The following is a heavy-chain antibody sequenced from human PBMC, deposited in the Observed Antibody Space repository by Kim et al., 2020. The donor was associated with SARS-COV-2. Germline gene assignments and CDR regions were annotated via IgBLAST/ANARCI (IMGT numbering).Heavy chain of an antibody. CDR2: IKSKTDGGTT. CDR3: TTAPEKNYYYYMDV. J-gene: IGHJ6*03. V-gene: IGHV3-15*01. Sequence: GGSLRLSCAASGFTFSNAWMSWVRQAPGKGLEWVGRIKSKTDGGTTDYAAPVKGRFTISRDDSKNTLYLQMNSLKTEDTAVYYCTTAPEKNYYYYMDVWGKGTTVTVS. CDR1: GFTFSNAW.